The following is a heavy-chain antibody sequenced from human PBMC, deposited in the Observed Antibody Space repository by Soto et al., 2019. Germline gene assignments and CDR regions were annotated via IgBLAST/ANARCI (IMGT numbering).Heavy chain of an antibody. CDR2: INHSGST. J-gene: IGHJ4*02. V-gene: IGHV4-34*01. D-gene: IGHD6-19*01. CDR3: ARRKNSIGWYVGRENYEI. Sequence: QVQLQQWGAGLLKPSETLSLTCAVYGGSFSGYYWSWIRQPPGKGLEWIGEINHSGSTNYTPSLKSRVTISVDTSTNQFSLKLRSGTDADTAVYYCARRKNSIGWYVGRENYEIWGQGILVTVSS. CDR1: GGSFSGYY.